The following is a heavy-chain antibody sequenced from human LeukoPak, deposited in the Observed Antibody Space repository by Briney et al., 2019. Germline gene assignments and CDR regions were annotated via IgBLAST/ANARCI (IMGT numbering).Heavy chain of an antibody. D-gene: IGHD3-22*01. V-gene: IGHV4-59*01. Sequence: SETLSLTCTVSGGSISSYYWSWIRQPPGKGLEWIGYIYYSGSTNYNPSLKSRVTMSVDTSKNQFSLKLNSVTAADTAVYYCARSRDSSGYRNNWFDPWGQGTLVTVSS. CDR2: IYYSGST. J-gene: IGHJ5*02. CDR1: GGSISSYY. CDR3: ARSRDSSGYRNNWFDP.